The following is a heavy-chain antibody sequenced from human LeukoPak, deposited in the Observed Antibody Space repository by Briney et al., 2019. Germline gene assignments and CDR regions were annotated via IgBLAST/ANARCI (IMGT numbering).Heavy chain of an antibody. V-gene: IGHV4-31*03. CDR2: IYHSGST. CDR1: GGSINSGGYY. Sequence: SQTLSLTCTVSGGSINSGGYYWSWIRQHPGKGLEWIGEIYHSGSTNYNPSLKSRVTISVDKSKNQFSLKLSSVTAADTAVYYCARVEYDSSGYYGYGMDVWGQGTTVTVSS. J-gene: IGHJ6*02. CDR3: ARVEYDSSGYYGYGMDV. D-gene: IGHD3-22*01.